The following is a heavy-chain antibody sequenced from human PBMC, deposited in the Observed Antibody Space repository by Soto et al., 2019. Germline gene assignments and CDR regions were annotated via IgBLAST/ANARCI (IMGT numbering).Heavy chain of an antibody. CDR3: ARGDMVVTGFFDF. Sequence: KTSETLSLTCSVSGGSVNTAGHYWNWIRQSPGKSLEWIGHIYHSGFTKYNPSLQSRVTISIDASKGHFSLKLTSVTAADTAVYYCARGDMVVTGFFDFWGQGTQVTVSS. V-gene: IGHV4-61*03. J-gene: IGHJ4*02. CDR1: GGSVNTAGHY. CDR2: IYHSGFT. D-gene: IGHD5-12*01.